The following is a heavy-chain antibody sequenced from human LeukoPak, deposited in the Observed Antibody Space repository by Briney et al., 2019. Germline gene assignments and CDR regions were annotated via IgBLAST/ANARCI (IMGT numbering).Heavy chain of an antibody. CDR1: GGSISNGGYY. D-gene: IGHD5-18*01. CDR3: ARGTAIYFDY. V-gene: IGHV4-31*03. CDR2: IYYNGST. Sequence: SETLSLTCTVSGGSISNGGYYWSWIRQHPGKGLEWIGYIYYNGSTYCNPSLQSRVTISVDTSKNQFSLKLSSVTAADTAVYYCARGTAIYFDYWGQGTLVTVSS. J-gene: IGHJ4*02.